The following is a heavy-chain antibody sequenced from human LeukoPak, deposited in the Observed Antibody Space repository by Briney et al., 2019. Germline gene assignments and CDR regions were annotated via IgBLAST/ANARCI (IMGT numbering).Heavy chain of an antibody. J-gene: IGHJ3*02. CDR3: AGGRTRAFDI. CDR1: GGSISSYY. V-gene: IGHV4-59*01. D-gene: IGHD3-16*01. Sequence: SETLSLTCTVSGGSISSYYWSWIRQPPGKGLEWIGYIYYSGSTNYNPSLKSRVTISVDTSKNQFSLKLSSVTAADTAVYYCAGGRTRAFDIWGQGIMVTVSS. CDR2: IYYSGST.